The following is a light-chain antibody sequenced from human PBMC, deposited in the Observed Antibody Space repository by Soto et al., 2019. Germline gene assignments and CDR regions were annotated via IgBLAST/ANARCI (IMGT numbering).Light chain of an antibody. V-gene: IGKV3-20*01. CDR2: GAS. CDR3: QQYGSSTRT. CDR1: QSVSSSY. J-gene: IGKJ1*01. Sequence: EIVLTQAPGTLCLSPGERATLSCRASQSVSSSYVACDQQKPGKAPRLLSDGASSRATGSPDMFSGSGAGTDFTLTSSRLEPADFAVYYCQQYGSSTRTFGQGTNVDIK.